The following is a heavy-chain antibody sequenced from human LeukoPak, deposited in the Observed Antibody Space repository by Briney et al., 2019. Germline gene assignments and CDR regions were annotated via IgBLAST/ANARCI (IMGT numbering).Heavy chain of an antibody. J-gene: IGHJ4*02. CDR2: IYYSEST. Sequence: SETLSLTCTVSGDSISSYYGRWLRQPPGKGLEWLGYIYYSESTNYNPSLKSRVTISVDTSKNQFSLKLSSVTAADTAVYYCARGTVAAAGLDWGQGTLVTVSS. V-gene: IGHV4-59*01. CDR3: ARGTVAAAGLD. D-gene: IGHD6-13*01. CDR1: GDSISSYY.